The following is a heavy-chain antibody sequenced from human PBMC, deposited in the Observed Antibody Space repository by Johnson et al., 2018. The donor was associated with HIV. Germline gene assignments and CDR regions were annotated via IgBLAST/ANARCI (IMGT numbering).Heavy chain of an antibody. Sequence: VQLVESGGGLVQPGGSLRLSCAASGFTFSSYAMHWVRQAPGKGLEYVSAISSNGGSTYYANSVKGRFTISRDNSKNTLYLQMGSLRAEDTAVYYCAREVAIGYSYGYLIGAFDIWGQGTMVTVSS. CDR2: ISSNGGST. J-gene: IGHJ3*02. D-gene: IGHD5-18*01. V-gene: IGHV3-64*01. CDR1: GFTFSSYA. CDR3: AREVAIGYSYGYLIGAFDI.